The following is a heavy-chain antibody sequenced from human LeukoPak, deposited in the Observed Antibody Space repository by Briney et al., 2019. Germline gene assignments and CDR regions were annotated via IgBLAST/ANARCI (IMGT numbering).Heavy chain of an antibody. CDR1: GGSIVSYY. V-gene: IGHV4-59*01. J-gene: IGHJ4*02. Sequence: PSETLSLTCTVSGGSIVSYYWNWIRQPPGKGLEWIGYTYYTGITNYNPPLKSRVTISVDTSKNQFSLRLNSVTAADTAIYYRARITHQTTDTGDFDYWGQGILVTVSS. CDR2: TYYTGIT. CDR3: ARITHQTTDTGDFDY. D-gene: IGHD1-14*01.